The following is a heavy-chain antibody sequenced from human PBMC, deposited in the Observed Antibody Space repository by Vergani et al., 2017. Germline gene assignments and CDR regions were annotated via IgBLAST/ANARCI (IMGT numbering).Heavy chain of an antibody. CDR3: ARQGGLLLREWFDP. J-gene: IGHJ5*02. D-gene: IGHD2-15*01. CDR1: GGSISSSSYY. V-gene: IGHV4-39*01. Sequence: QLQLQESGPGLVKPSETLSLTCTVSGGSISSSSYYWGWIRQPPGKGLEWIGSIYYSGSTYYNPSLKSRVTISVDTSKNQFSLKLSSVTAAYTAVYYCARQGGLLLREWFDPWGQGILVTVSS. CDR2: IYYSGST.